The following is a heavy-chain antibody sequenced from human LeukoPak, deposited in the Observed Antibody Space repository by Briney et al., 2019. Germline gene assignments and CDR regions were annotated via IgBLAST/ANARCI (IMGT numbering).Heavy chain of an antibody. J-gene: IGHJ4*02. CDR3: ARAPPRGYDYVWGSYRWYYFDY. CDR1: GASFIGYY. D-gene: IGHD3-16*02. CDR2: INHSGST. Sequence: SQSLSLTCAVYGASFIGYYSSSVRQPPGKGLEWIGEINHSGSTNYNPSLKSRVTISVDTSKNQFSLKMSSVNAADTAVYYCARAPPRGYDYVWGSYRWYYFDYWGQGTLVTVSS. V-gene: IGHV4-34*01.